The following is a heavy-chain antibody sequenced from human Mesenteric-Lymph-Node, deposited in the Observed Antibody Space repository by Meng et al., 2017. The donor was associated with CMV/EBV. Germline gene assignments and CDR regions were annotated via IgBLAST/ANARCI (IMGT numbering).Heavy chain of an antibody. CDR2: IRSKAYGGTT. D-gene: IGHD3-3*01. Sequence: GESLKISCAASGFTFSNHAMHWVRQAPGKGLEWVGFIRSKAYGGTTEYAASVKGRFTISRDDSKSIAYLQMNSLKTEDTAVYYCTRDPPPGLPYYDFWSGHWGQGTLVTVSS. V-gene: IGHV3-49*04. CDR3: TRDPPPGLPYYDFWSGH. J-gene: IGHJ4*02. CDR1: GFTFSNHA.